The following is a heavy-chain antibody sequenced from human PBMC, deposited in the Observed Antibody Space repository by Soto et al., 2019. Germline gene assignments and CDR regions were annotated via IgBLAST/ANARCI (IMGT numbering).Heavy chain of an antibody. CDR1: GYTFTSYY. CDR3: ARDQEPSTLYYDYYYMYV. Sequence: QVQLVQSGAEVKKPGASVTVSCKASGYTFTSYYIHWVRQAPGQGLEWMGIINPSGGSTSYAQKFQGRVTMTRDTSTSTRYMEVSGLRSEDTAVYYCARDQEPSTLYYDYYYMYVWGKGTTVTVSS. V-gene: IGHV1-46*03. J-gene: IGHJ6*03. CDR2: INPSGGST.